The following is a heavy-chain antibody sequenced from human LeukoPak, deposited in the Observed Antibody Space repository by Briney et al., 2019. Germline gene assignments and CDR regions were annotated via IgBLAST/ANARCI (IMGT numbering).Heavy chain of an antibody. CDR2: ISGSGGST. J-gene: IGHJ3*02. D-gene: IGHD2-15*01. V-gene: IGHV3-23*01. CDR3: AKDVRYCSGGSCASDAFDI. CDR1: GFTFSSYA. Sequence: PGGSLRLSCAASGFTFSSYAMSWVRQAPGKGLEWVSAISGSGGSTYYADSVKGRFTISRDNSKNTLYLQMNSLRAEDTAVYYCAKDVRYCSGGSCASDAFDIWGQGTMVTVSS.